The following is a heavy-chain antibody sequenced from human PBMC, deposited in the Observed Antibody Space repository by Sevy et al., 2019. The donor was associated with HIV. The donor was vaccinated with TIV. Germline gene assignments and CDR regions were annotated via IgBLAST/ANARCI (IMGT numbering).Heavy chain of an antibody. V-gene: IGHV1-69*06. CDR2: IIPIFGTA. CDR1: GGTFSSYA. CDR3: ARDRPVSGSYYFFDY. J-gene: IGHJ4*02. Sequence: ASVKVSCKASGGTFSSYAISWVRQAPGQGLEWMGGIIPIFGTANYAQKFQGIVTITADKSTSTAYMELSSLRSEDTAVYYCARDRPVSGSYYFFDYWGQGTLVTVSS. D-gene: IGHD1-26*01.